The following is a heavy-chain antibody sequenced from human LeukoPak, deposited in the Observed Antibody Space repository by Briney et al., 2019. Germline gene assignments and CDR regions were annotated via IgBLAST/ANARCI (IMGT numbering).Heavy chain of an antibody. CDR3: ASRIVATTYYFDY. V-gene: IGHV4-39*01. CDR2: IYYSGST. CDR1: GGSISSSSYY. Sequence: SETLSLTCTVSGGSISSSSYYWGWIRQPPGKGLEWIGSIYYSGSTYYNPSLKSRFTISVDTSKNQFSLKLSSVTAADTAVYYCASRIVATTYYFDYWGQGTLVTVSS. D-gene: IGHD5-12*01. J-gene: IGHJ4*02.